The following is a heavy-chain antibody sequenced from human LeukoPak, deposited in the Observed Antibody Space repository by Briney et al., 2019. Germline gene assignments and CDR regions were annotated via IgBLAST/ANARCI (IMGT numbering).Heavy chain of an antibody. Sequence: SETLSLTCTVSGGSISSYYWSWLRQPPGKGLEWIGSIYYSGSTYYNPSLKSRVTISVDTSKNQFSLKLSSVTAADTAVYYCARQDYDILTANWFRFDPWGQGTLVTVSS. V-gene: IGHV4-39*01. CDR1: GGSISSYY. CDR3: ARQDYDILTANWFRFDP. D-gene: IGHD3-9*01. CDR2: IYYSGST. J-gene: IGHJ5*02.